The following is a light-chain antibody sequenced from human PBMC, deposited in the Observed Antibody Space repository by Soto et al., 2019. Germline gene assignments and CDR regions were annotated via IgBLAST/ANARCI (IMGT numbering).Light chain of an antibody. CDR3: CSGAGSNNYV. Sequence: HSVLTQPPSASGSPGQSVTISCTGTSSDVGGYNYVSWYQQHPGKAPKLVIFEVNKRPSGVPDRFSGSKSGNTASLTVSGLQADDEADYYCCSGAGSNNYVFGTGTKLTVL. CDR2: EVN. V-gene: IGLV2-8*01. CDR1: SSDVGGYNY. J-gene: IGLJ1*01.